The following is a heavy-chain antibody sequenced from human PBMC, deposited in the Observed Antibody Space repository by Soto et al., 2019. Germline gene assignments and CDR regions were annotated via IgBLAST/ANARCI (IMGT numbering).Heavy chain of an antibody. D-gene: IGHD5-18*01. CDR3: ARDQDSYGFWIYMDV. J-gene: IGHJ6*03. V-gene: IGHV3-21*01. CDR2: ISSSSSYI. CDR1: GFTFSSYS. Sequence: EVQLVESGGGLVKPGGSLRLSCAASGFTFSSYSMNWVRQAPGKGLEWVSSISSSSSYIYYADSVKGRFTISRDNAKNSLYLQMNSLRAEDTAVYYCARDQDSYGFWIYMDVWGKGTTVTVSS.